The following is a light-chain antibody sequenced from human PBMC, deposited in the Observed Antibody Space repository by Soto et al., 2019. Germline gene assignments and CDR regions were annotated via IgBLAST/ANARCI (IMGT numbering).Light chain of an antibody. CDR3: QQVISYPPS. J-gene: IGKJ3*01. CDR1: QGISTF. CDR2: AAS. Sequence: DIELTQSPSFLSASVGDRVTITCRASQGISTFLAWYQQRPGKAPKLLIYAASTSNSGVPSRFSGSGSGTDFPLTSSSLQPEDVANYYWQQVISYPPSFGHGTKVDIK. V-gene: IGKV1-9*01.